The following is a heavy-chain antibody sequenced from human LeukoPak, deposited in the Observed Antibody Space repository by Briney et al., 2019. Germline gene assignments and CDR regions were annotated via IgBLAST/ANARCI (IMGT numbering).Heavy chain of an antibody. CDR3: ATAKYSN. CDR2: IYYTGSY. Sequence: PSETLSLTCTVSGGSITGSTYYWGWIRQPPGKGLEWIGSIYYTGSYYYNPFLKSRVTISVDTSKNQFSLKLSSVTAADTAVYYCATAKYSNWGQGTLVTVSS. CDR1: GGSITGSTYY. V-gene: IGHV4-39*01. J-gene: IGHJ4*02. D-gene: IGHD6-13*01.